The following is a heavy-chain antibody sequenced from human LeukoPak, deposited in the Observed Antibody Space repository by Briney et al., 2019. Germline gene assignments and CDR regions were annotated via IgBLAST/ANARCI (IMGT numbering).Heavy chain of an antibody. CDR1: GGSISSYY. Sequence: TSETLSLTCTVSGGSISSYYWSWIRQPAGKGLEWIGRIYSCGSNNYNPSLKSRVTMSLDTSKNHFSLNLTSVTAADTAVYYCAREPTSGREPTSGRPLDYWGQGTLVTVSS. CDR2: IYSCGSN. CDR3: AREPTSGREPTSGRPLDY. J-gene: IGHJ4*02. V-gene: IGHV4-4*07. D-gene: IGHD5-12*01.